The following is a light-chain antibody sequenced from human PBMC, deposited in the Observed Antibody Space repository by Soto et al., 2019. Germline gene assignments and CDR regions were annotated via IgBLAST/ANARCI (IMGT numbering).Light chain of an antibody. J-gene: IGLJ1*01. V-gene: IGLV2-14*01. CDR2: EVS. Sequence: QSALAQPSSVSGSPGQSITISCTGTNSDVGGYNYVSWYQQHPGKAPKLMIYEVSNRPSGVSNRFSGSKSGNTASLPISGLQAEDEADYYCSSYKSSSTYFFGSGTRSPS. CDR3: SSYKSSSTYF. CDR1: NSDVGGYNY.